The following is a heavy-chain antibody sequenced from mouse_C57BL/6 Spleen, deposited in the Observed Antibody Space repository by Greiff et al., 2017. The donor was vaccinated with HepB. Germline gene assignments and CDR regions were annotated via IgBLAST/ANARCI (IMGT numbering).Heavy chain of an antibody. CDR2: INPNNGGT. CDR1: GYTFTDYY. V-gene: IGHV1-26*01. J-gene: IGHJ2*01. Sequence: VQLQQSGPELVKPGASVKISCKASGYTFTDYYMNWVKQSHGKSLEWIGDINPNNGGTSYNQKFKGKATLTVDKSPSTAYMELRSLTSEDSAVYYCARSSTTVVAFDYWGQGTTLTVSS. D-gene: IGHD1-1*01. CDR3: ARSSTTVVAFDY.